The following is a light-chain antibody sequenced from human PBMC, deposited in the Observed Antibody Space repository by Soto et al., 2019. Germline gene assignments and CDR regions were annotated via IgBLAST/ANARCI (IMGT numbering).Light chain of an antibody. CDR1: QSVGSL. J-gene: IGKJ5*01. CDR2: RAS. CDR3: QQYNEWPIT. V-gene: IGKV3-15*01. Sequence: EIVLTQSPGTLSVSPRERPTLSFRASQSVGSLLAWYQQKPGQAPRLLIYRASSRAAGISGSFSGSGSGTEFTLTITSLQSEDFAVYYCQQYNEWPITFGQGTRLEIK.